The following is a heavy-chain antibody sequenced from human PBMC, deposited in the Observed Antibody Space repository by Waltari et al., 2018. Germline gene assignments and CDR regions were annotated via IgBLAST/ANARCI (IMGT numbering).Heavy chain of an antibody. CDR3: VRGRGLQGFNFYYDMDV. V-gene: IGHV4-4*07. CDR1: GGFVNTLY. CDR2: VFSSGST. D-gene: IGHD4-4*01. J-gene: IGHJ6*03. Sequence: QVHLQESGPGRLKPSETLSLTCTVSGGFVNTLYWSWIRRPAGKGLEWMGRVFSSGSTNYNSSLKSRVTMSVDTSKNQISLKLTSVTAADTGIYYCVRGRGLQGFNFYYDMDVWGKGSAVTVSS.